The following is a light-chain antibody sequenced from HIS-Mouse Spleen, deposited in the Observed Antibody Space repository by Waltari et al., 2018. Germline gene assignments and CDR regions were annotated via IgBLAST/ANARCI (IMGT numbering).Light chain of an antibody. CDR3: SSYTSSSTFV. J-gene: IGLJ3*02. V-gene: IGLV2-18*02. CDR2: EVS. Sequence: QSALTQPPSVSGSPGQSVTISCTGTSSDVGSYNRFSWYQQPPGTAPKLMIYEVSNRPSGVPDRFSGSKSGNTASLTISGLQAEDEADYYCSSYTSSSTFVFGGGTKLTVL. CDR1: SSDVGSYNR.